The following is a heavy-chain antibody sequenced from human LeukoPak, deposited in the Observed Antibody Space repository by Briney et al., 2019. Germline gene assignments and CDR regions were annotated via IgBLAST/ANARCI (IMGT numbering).Heavy chain of an antibody. CDR3: SASKQLWLRGLFDY. Sequence: SETLSLTCSVSGDSISTYYWSWIRQPPGKALEWIGYVYYSGTTGYNPSLKSRVTISVDTPKMQFSLNLNSVTAADTAVYYCSASKQLWLRGLFDYWGQGTLVTVSS. D-gene: IGHD5-18*01. J-gene: IGHJ4*02. V-gene: IGHV4-59*01. CDR1: GDSISTYY. CDR2: VYYSGTT.